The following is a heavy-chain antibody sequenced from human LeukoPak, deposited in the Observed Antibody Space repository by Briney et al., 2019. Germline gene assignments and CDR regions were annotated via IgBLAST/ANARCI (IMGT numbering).Heavy chain of an antibody. Sequence: EASVKVSCKTSGYTFSDYYMHWVRQAPGQGLEWMGWINPNSGVTIYAQRFQGRVTLTRDTSISTAYMELKSLRSDDTAVYYCARDQNHYCATTNCFTATDVDTTVVDNWGQGTLVTVSS. D-gene: IGHD5-18*01. CDR3: ARDQNHYCATTNCFTATDVDTTVVDN. V-gene: IGHV1-2*02. J-gene: IGHJ4*02. CDR1: GYTFSDYY. CDR2: INPNSGVT.